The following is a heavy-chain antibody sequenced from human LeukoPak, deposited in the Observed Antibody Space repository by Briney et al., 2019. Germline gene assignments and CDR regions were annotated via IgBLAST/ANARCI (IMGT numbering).Heavy chain of an antibody. J-gene: IGHJ5*02. D-gene: IGHD2-15*01. CDR2: IYYSGNT. Sequence: SETLSLTCTVSGGSISSYYWGWIRQPPGKGLEWIGYIYYSGNTNYNPSLKSRVTISVDTYKNQFSLKLSSVTAADTAVYYCARDLLNNWFDPWGQGTLVTVSS. CDR1: GGSISSYY. V-gene: IGHV4-59*01. CDR3: ARDLLNNWFDP.